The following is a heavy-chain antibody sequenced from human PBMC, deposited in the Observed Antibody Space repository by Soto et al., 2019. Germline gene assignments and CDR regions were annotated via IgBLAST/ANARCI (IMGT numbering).Heavy chain of an antibody. D-gene: IGHD3-10*01. V-gene: IGHV1-69*13. CDR1: GGTFSSYA. CDR2: IIPIFGTA. CDR3: ARLRSEYGSGSYYNPHFDY. Sequence: SVKVSCKASGGTFSSYAISWVRQAPGQGLEWMGGIIPIFGTANYAQKFQGRVTITADESTSTAYMELSSLRSEDTAVYYCARLRSEYGSGSYYNPHFDYWGQGTLVTVSS. J-gene: IGHJ4*02.